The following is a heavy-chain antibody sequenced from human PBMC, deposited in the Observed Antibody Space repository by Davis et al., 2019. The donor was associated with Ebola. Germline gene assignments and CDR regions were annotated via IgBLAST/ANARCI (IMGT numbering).Heavy chain of an antibody. V-gene: IGHV4-39*01. CDR1: GGSISSSSYY. Sequence: SETLSLTCTVSGGSISSSSYYWGWIRQPPGKGLEWIGSIYYSGSTYYNPSLKSRVTISVDTSKNQFSLKLSSVTAADTAVYYCARLDYGFQEGHDYWGQGTLVTVSS. D-gene: IGHD4-17*01. J-gene: IGHJ4*02. CDR3: ARLDYGFQEGHDY. CDR2: IYYSGST.